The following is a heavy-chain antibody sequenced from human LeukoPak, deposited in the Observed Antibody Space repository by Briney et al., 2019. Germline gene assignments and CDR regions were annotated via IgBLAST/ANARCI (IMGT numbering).Heavy chain of an antibody. CDR1: GFTFSSYA. D-gene: IGHD3-10*01. CDR3: ATDLIHYYASGAKT. Sequence: PGGSLRLSCGASGFTFSSYAMSWVRQAPGKGLEWVSSITTSSSYIYYADSVKGRFTISRDNAKNSLFLQMNSLRAEDTAVYYCATDLIHYYASGAKTWGQGTLVTVSS. V-gene: IGHV3-21*01. J-gene: IGHJ5*02. CDR2: ITTSSSYI.